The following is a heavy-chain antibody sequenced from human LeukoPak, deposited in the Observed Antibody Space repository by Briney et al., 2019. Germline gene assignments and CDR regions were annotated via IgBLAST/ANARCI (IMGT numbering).Heavy chain of an antibody. J-gene: IGHJ1*01. CDR3: ATVAVEGREFFQH. V-gene: IGHV3-66*02. CDR1: VLTVGSNC. D-gene: IGHD6-19*01. CDR2: IYTGSNT. Sequence: GGSLRLSCTASVLTVGSNCMTWVRQAPGKGLEWVSLIYTGSNTYYADSVRGRFTISRDISKNTLYLQMSSLRTDDTAIYYCATVAVEGREFFQHWGQGTLVTVSS.